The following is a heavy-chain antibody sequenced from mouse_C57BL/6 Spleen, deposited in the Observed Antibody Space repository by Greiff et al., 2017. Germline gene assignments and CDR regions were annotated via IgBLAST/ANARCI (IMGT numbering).Heavy chain of an antibody. CDR1: GYSFTGYY. CDR2: INPSTGVT. Sequence: EVQLQQSGPELVKPGASVKISCKASGYSFTGYYMNWVKQSPEKSLEWIGEINPSTGVTTYNQKFKAKATLTVDKSSSTAYMQIKSLTSEDSAVYYCAREGGFDVWGTGTTVTVSS. CDR3: AREGGFDV. V-gene: IGHV1-42*01. J-gene: IGHJ1*03.